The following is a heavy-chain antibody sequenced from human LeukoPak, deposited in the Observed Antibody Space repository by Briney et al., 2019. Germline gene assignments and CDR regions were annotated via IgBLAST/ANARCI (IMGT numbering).Heavy chain of an antibody. CDR2: VTYDGKTR. CDR1: GFTFSSCG. D-gene: IGHD3-10*01. Sequence: GGSLTLSCAASGFTFSSCGMHWVRQAPGKGLEWVAVVTYDGKTRYSGDSVKGRFTISRDTSKSTLYLQMNSLRAEDTAVYYCAKEQSSGYYRTADYWGQGALVTVSS. J-gene: IGHJ4*02. CDR3: AKEQSSGYYRTADY. V-gene: IGHV3-30*18.